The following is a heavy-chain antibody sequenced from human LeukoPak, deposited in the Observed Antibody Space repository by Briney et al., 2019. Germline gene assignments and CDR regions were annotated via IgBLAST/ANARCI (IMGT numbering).Heavy chain of an antibody. CDR2: IYYSGST. Sequence: SETLSLTCTVSGGSISSYYWSWIRQPPGKGLEWIGYIYYSGSTNYNPSLKSRVTISVDTSKNQFSLKLSSVTAADTAVYYCARLSYSSSGGFDYWGQGTLVTVSS. CDR1: GGSISSYY. V-gene: IGHV4-59*01. CDR3: ARLSYSSSGGFDY. J-gene: IGHJ4*02. D-gene: IGHD6-6*01.